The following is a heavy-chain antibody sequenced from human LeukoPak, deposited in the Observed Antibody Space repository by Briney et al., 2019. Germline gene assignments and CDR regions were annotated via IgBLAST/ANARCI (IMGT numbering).Heavy chain of an antibody. CDR3: ARTSYGSGTFENWFDP. V-gene: IGHV1-69*01. CDR1: GGTFSSYA. J-gene: IGHJ5*02. D-gene: IGHD3-10*01. Sequence: GSSVKVSCKASGGTFSSYAISWERQAPGQGLEWMGGIIPIFGTANYAQRFQGRVTITADESTSTAYMELSSLRSEDTAVYYCARTSYGSGTFENWFDPWGQGTLVTVPS. CDR2: IIPIFGTA.